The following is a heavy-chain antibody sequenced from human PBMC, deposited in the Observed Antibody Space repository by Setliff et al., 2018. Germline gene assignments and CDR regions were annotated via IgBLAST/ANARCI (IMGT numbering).Heavy chain of an antibody. CDR2: ISPYNGVT. CDR3: AISSLSICSGDTCPNAFDI. CDR1: AYILSSYG. D-gene: IGHD2-15*01. V-gene: IGHV1-18*01. J-gene: IGHJ3*02. Sequence: ASVKVSCKASAYILSSYGISWVRQAPGEGLEWMGWISPYNGVTSYAQRFQGGVTMTTDTSTSAAYLELMSLRSDDTAVYYCAISSLSICSGDTCPNAFDIWGQGTMVTVS.